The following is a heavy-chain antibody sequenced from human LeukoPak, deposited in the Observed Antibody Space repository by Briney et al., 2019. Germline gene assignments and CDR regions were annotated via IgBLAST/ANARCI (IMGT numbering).Heavy chain of an antibody. J-gene: IGHJ4*02. Sequence: SETLSLTCTVSSGSISTSNYYWGWVRQPPGKGLEWIGSIYHSGSTYYNPSLKSRVTISVDTSKNQSSLKLSSVTAADTAVYYCAREEQLVVDNWGQGTLVTVSS. D-gene: IGHD6-6*01. CDR1: SGSISTSNYY. CDR2: IYHSGST. V-gene: IGHV4-39*07. CDR3: AREEQLVVDN.